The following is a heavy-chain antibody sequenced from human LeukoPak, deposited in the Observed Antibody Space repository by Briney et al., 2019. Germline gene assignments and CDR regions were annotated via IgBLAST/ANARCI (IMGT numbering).Heavy chain of an antibody. CDR3: ARGGGEIAFDY. V-gene: IGHV3-53*01. Sequence: GGSLRLSCAVSGFTVSRNYVSWVRQAPGKGLEWVSVIYSGGNTYYADSVKGRFIISRDNSKNTFYLQMNSLRAEDTAVYYCARGGGEIAFDYWGQGTLVTVSS. CDR1: GFTVSRNY. D-gene: IGHD5-24*01. CDR2: IYSGGNT. J-gene: IGHJ4*02.